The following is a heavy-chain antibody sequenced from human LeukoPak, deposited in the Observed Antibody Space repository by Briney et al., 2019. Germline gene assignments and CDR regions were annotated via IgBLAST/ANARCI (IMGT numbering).Heavy chain of an antibody. Sequence: GGSLRLSCPASGFTFSNDGMHWVRRALGKGLEWVAFIRYDGSNKSYADSVKGRFTMSRDNSENTLYLQINSLRVEDTAVYYCAKDTPTTGYHLDSWGQGTLVTVSS. CDR2: IRYDGSNK. D-gene: IGHD1-1*01. J-gene: IGHJ4*02. V-gene: IGHV3-30*02. CDR1: GFTFSNDG. CDR3: AKDTPTTGYHLDS.